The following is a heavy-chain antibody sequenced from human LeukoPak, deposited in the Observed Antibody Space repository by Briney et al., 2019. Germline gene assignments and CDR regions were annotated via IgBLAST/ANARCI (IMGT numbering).Heavy chain of an antibody. J-gene: IGHJ6*03. Sequence: ASVKVPCKASGYTFTSYGLSWVRQAPGQGLEWMGWIIPYNGDTNYAQKLQGRVTMTTDTSTSTAYMELRSLRSDDTAVYYCARVIVPAADYYYMDVWGKGTTVTVSS. D-gene: IGHD2-2*01. CDR2: IIPYNGDT. CDR1: GYTFTSYG. V-gene: IGHV1-18*01. CDR3: ARVIVPAADYYYMDV.